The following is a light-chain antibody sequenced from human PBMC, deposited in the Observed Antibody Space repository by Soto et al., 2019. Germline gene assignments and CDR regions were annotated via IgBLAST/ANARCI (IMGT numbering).Light chain of an antibody. J-gene: IGKJ1*01. V-gene: IGKV1-9*01. CDR3: QQYNNCPPA. CDR2: AAF. Sequence: TQSPAFLSASAGDRVTLTCRASQGISSNLAWYQQKPGQAPNLLIYAAFTMATGIPARFSGSGSGTEFTLTISSLQPEDFAIYYCQQYNNCPPAFGEGTKVDI. CDR1: QGISSN.